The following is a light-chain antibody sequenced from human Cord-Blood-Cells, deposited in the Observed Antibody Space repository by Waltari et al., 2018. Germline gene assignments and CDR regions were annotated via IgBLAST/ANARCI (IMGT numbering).Light chain of an antibody. CDR1: QSVLYSSNNKNY. Sequence: DIVMTQSPDSLAVSLGERATINCKSSQSVLYSSNNKNYLAWYQKKPGQPPKLLIYWASTRESGVPHRFSGSGSGTDFSLTISSLQAEDVAVYYCQQYYSTPFTFGPGTKVDIK. CDR3: QQYYSTPFT. J-gene: IGKJ3*01. CDR2: WAS. V-gene: IGKV4-1*01.